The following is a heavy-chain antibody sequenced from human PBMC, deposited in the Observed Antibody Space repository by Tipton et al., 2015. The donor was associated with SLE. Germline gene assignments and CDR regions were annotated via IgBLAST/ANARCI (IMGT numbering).Heavy chain of an antibody. J-gene: IGHJ5*02. CDR2: IYYSGST. V-gene: IGHV4-59*01. Sequence: TLSLTCTVSGGSISSYYWSWIRQPPGKGLEWIGYIYYSGSTNYNPSLKSRVTISVDTSKNQFSLKLSSVTAADTAVYYCSGDSLGVDHWGQGTLVTVSS. CDR1: GGSISSYY. D-gene: IGHD3-10*01. CDR3: SGDSLGVDH.